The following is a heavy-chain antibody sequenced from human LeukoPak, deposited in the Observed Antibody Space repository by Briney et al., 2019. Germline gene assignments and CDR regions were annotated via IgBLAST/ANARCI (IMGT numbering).Heavy chain of an antibody. V-gene: IGHV3-30*18. Sequence: GGSLRLSCAASGFTFSSYGMHWVRQAPGKGLEWVAVISYDGSNKYYADSVKGRFTISRDNSKNTLYLQMNSLRAEDTAVYYCAKFASSDSSMDVWGQGTTVTVSS. CDR3: AKFASSDSSMDV. CDR2: ISYDGSNK. J-gene: IGHJ6*02. CDR1: GFTFSSYG. D-gene: IGHD6-6*01.